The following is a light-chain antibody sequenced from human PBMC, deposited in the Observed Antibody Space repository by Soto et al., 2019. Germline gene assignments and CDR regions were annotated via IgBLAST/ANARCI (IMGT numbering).Light chain of an antibody. CDR3: ATWDSNTRV. J-gene: IGLJ2*01. Sequence: QLVLTQSSSASASLGSSVKLTCTLSSGHSSYIIAWHHQQPGKAPRYLMKLEGSGSYNKGSGVPDRFSGSSSGADRYLTISSLQFEDEANYYGATWDSNTRVFGGGTKLTVL. V-gene: IGLV4-60*02. CDR1: SGHSSYI. CDR2: LEGSGSY.